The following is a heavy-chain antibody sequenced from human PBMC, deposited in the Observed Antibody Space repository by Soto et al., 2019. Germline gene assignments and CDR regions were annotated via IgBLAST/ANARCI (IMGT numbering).Heavy chain of an antibody. Sequence: GGSLRLSCAASGFTFSSYAMSWVRQAPGKGLEWVSAISGSGGSTYYADSVKGRFTISRDNSKNTLYLQMNSLRAEDTAVYYCAKGGNGDLLYYYYYMDVWGKGTTVTVSS. CDR3: AKGGNGDLLYYYYYMDV. J-gene: IGHJ6*03. V-gene: IGHV3-23*01. CDR1: GFTFSSYA. CDR2: ISGSGGST. D-gene: IGHD4-17*01.